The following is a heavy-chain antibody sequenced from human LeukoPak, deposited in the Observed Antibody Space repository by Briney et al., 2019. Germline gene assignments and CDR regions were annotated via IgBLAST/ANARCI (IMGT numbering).Heavy chain of an antibody. CDR2: IYPGDSDT. V-gene: IGHV5-51*01. J-gene: IGHJ4*02. CDR1: GFSFTSYW. D-gene: IGHD6-13*01. Sequence: GASLQISCKGSGFSFTSYWIGWVRQLPGKGLEWMGIIYPGDSDTRYSPSFQGQVTISADKSISTAYLQWSSLKASNTAMYYCARHVVGPRYSSSWHVGYFDYWGQGTLVTVSS. CDR3: ARHVVGPRYSSSWHVGYFDY.